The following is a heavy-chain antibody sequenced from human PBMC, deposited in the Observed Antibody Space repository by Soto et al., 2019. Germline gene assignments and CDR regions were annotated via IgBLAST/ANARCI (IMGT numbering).Heavy chain of an antibody. CDR2: IKQDGGDQ. CDR3: ARDEAIDY. V-gene: IGHV3-7*03. Sequence: PVGSLGLSCAASGFTFSNYRMSWVRQAPGKGLEWVANIKQDGGDQYYVDSVKGRFSISRDNAKNSLYLQMNSLRAEDTAVYYCARDEAIDYWGQGTLVTVSS. J-gene: IGHJ4*02. CDR1: GFTFSNYR.